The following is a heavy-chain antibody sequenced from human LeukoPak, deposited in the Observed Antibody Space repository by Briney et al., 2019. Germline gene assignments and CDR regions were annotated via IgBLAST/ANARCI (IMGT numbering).Heavy chain of an antibody. J-gene: IGHJ4*02. D-gene: IGHD6-6*01. Sequence: GGSLRLSCAASGFTFSSYGMHWVRQAPGKGLEWVAVIWYDGSNKYYADSVKGRFTISRDNSKNTLYLQMNSLRAEDTAVYYCARVSGLAARPPFDYWGQGTLVTVSS. CDR3: ARVSGLAARPPFDY. CDR1: GFTFSSYG. CDR2: IWYDGSNK. V-gene: IGHV3-33*01.